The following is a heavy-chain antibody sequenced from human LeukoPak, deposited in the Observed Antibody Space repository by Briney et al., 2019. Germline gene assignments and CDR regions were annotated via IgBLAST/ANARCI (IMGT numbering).Heavy chain of an antibody. J-gene: IGHJ5*02. CDR3: ARVTLVRGVSNCFDP. Sequence: SETLSLTCAVSGYSISSGYYWGWIRQPPGKGLEWIGNSYHSGSTDYNPSLKSRLTISVDTSKNQFSLKLNSVTAADTAIYYCARVTLVRGVSNCFDPWGQGTLVTVSS. V-gene: IGHV4-38-2*01. CDR1: GYSISSGYY. D-gene: IGHD3-10*01. CDR2: SYHSGST.